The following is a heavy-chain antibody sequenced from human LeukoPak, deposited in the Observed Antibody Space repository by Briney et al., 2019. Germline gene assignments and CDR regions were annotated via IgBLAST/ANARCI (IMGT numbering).Heavy chain of an antibody. V-gene: IGHV1-69*02. CDR2: IIPILGIA. CDR3: ARANFLYCSSTTCLFDY. D-gene: IGHD2-2*01. J-gene: IGHJ4*02. CDR1: GGTFSSYT. Sequence: SVKVSCKASGGTFSSYTISWVRQAPGQGLEWMGRIIPILGIANYAQKFQGRVTITADKSTSTAYMELSSLRSEDTAVYYCARANFLYCSSTTCLFDYWGQGTLVTVSS.